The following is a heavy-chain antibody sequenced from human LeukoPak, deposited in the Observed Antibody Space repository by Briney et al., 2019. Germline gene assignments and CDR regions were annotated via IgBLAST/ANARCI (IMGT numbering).Heavy chain of an antibody. V-gene: IGHV3-23*01. D-gene: IGHD6-13*01. J-gene: IGHJ6*03. CDR3: ARHSDGSRWGHSYFYYMDV. CDR2: IMTNGVST. CDR1: GFTVSNVA. Sequence: GSLRLSCAASGFTVSNVAMSWARQAPGKGLEWVSGIMTNGVSTYYTDFVKGRFTISRDTSMKTVFLQMNSLRDDDTAVYYCARHSDGSRWGHSYFYYMDVWGKGTTVPVSS.